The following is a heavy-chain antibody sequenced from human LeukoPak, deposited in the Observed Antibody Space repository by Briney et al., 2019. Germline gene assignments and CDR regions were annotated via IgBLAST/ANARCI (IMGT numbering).Heavy chain of an antibody. CDR3: ARQPGGTAAFDL. J-gene: IGHJ3*01. CDR2: IYYNGST. CDR1: GGSINSYY. D-gene: IGHD1-14*01. V-gene: IGHV4-59*08. Sequence: PSETLSLTCTVSGGSINSYYWSWIRQPPGKGLEWIAYIYYNGSTNYNPSLKSRVTISVDTSKNQFSLTLSSVTAADTAVYYCARQPGGTAAFDLWGQGTMVTVSS.